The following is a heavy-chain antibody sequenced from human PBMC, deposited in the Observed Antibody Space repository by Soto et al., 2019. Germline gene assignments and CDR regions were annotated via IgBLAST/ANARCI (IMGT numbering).Heavy chain of an antibody. V-gene: IGHV3-15*07. Sequence: SVSNAWMNWVRQAPGKGLEWVGRIKSKTDGGTTDYAAPVKGRFTISRDESKNTLYLQMNSLKTEDTAVYYCTTGLVKGRGAFDIWGQGTMVTVSS. J-gene: IGHJ3*02. CDR3: TTGLVKGRGAFDI. CDR2: IKSKTDGGTT. D-gene: IGHD2-21*01. CDR1: SVSNAW.